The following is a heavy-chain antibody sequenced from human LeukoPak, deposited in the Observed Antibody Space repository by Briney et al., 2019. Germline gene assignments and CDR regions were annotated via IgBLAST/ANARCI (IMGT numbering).Heavy chain of an antibody. D-gene: IGHD3-9*01. V-gene: IGHV3-49*04. CDR2: IRSKAYGGTT. CDR3: TGLRYFDWLPGHNWFDP. Sequence: SGGSLRLSCAASGXTFGDYAVSWVRQAPGKGLEWVAFIRSKAYGGTTESAASVKGRFTISRDDSKSIAYLQMYSLKTEDTAVYYCTGLRYFDWLPGHNWFDPWGQGTLVTVSS. J-gene: IGHJ5*02. CDR1: GXTFGDYA.